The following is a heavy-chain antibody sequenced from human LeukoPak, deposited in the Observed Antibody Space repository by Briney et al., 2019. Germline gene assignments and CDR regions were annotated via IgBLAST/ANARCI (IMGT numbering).Heavy chain of an antibody. CDR3: ARDRAQKDFDY. CDR1: GFTFSSYS. Sequence: GGSLRLSCAASGFTFSSYSMNWVRQAPGKGLEWVSSISSSSSYIYYADSVKGRFTISRDNAKNSLYLQMSSLRAEDTAVYYCARDRAQKDFDYWGQGTLVTVSS. V-gene: IGHV3-21*01. CDR2: ISSSSSYI. J-gene: IGHJ4*02. D-gene: IGHD3-10*01.